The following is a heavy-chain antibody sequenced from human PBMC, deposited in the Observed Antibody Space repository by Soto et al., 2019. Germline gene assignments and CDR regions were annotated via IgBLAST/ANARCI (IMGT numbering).Heavy chain of an antibody. CDR2: IYYSGST. Sequence: SETLSLTCTVSGGSISSYYWSWIRQPPGKGLEWIGYIYYSGSTNYNPSLKSRVTISVDTSKNQFSLKLSSVTAADTAVYYRATLAPSDMRPYYYYMDVWGKGTTVTVSS. J-gene: IGHJ6*03. D-gene: IGHD2-15*01. CDR3: ATLAPSDMRPYYYYMDV. CDR1: GGSISSYY. V-gene: IGHV4-59*08.